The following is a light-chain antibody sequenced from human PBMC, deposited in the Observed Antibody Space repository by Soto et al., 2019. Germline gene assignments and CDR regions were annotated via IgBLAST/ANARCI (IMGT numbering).Light chain of an antibody. J-gene: IGKJ1*01. Sequence: DIQMTQSPSTLSASVGDRVTITCRASQSIGSSLAWYQQRPGKAPNLLIYDASSLGSGVPSRFSGSGSGTEFTLTISCLQPDDFATYYCQHYDSYSLWTFGQGTRVEIK. CDR3: QHYDSYSLWT. CDR2: DAS. V-gene: IGKV1-5*01. CDR1: QSIGSS.